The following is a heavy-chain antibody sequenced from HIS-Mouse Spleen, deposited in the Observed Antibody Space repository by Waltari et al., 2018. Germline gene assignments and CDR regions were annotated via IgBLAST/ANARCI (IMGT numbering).Heavy chain of an antibody. Sequence: QVQLVESGGGVVQPGRSLRLSCAASGFTFSSYAMHWVRQAPGKGLEWVAVISYDGSNKYYADSVKGRFTISRDNSKNTLYLQMNSLRAEDTAVYYCARPHSSSWYGVGYWGQGTLVTVSS. CDR2: ISYDGSNK. CDR1: GFTFSSYA. J-gene: IGHJ4*02. CDR3: ARPHSSSWYGVGY. D-gene: IGHD6-13*01. V-gene: IGHV3-30*04.